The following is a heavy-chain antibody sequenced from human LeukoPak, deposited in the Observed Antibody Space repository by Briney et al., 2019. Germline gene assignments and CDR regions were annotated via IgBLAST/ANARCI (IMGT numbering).Heavy chain of an antibody. J-gene: IGHJ4*02. CDR2: INPNSGGT. V-gene: IGHV1-2*02. D-gene: IGHD2-2*01. CDR3: AREEDFVVVPAAMGY. Sequence: ASVKVSCKASGYTFTGYYMHWVRQAPGQGLEWMGWINPNSGGTNYAQKFQGRVTMTRDTSISTAYMELSRLRSDDTAVYYCAREEDFVVVPAAMGYWGQGTLVTVSS. CDR1: GYTFTGYY.